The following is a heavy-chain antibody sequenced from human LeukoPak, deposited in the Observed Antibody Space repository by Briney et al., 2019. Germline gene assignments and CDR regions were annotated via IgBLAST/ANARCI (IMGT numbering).Heavy chain of an antibody. J-gene: IGHJ3*02. V-gene: IGHV1-18*01. CDR3: ARDHLLYSYDSSAEWDAFDI. CDR2: ISAYNGNT. D-gene: IGHD3-22*01. CDR1: GYTFTSYG. Sequence: ASVKVSCKASGYTFTSYGISWVRQAPGQGLEGMGGISAYNGNTNYAQKLQGRVTMTTDTSTGTAYMELRSLRSDDTAVYYCARDHLLYSYDSSAEWDAFDIWGQGTMVTVSS.